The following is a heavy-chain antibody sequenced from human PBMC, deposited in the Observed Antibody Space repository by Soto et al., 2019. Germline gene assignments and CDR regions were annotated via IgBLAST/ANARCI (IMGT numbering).Heavy chain of an antibody. CDR2: IRKDGSKT. Sequence: EVRLVESGGGLVQPGGSLRLSCAASGFTFSSDWMTWVRQAPGKGLEWVANIRKDGSKTSYLDSVRGRFTISRDNAQSSLYLQMDSLRAEDTALYYCARDVSPGTSSVYFDAFDIWGQGTMVTVS. V-gene: IGHV3-7*05. CDR3: ARDVSPGTSSVYFDAFDI. J-gene: IGHJ3*02. CDR1: GFTFSSDW. D-gene: IGHD6-13*01.